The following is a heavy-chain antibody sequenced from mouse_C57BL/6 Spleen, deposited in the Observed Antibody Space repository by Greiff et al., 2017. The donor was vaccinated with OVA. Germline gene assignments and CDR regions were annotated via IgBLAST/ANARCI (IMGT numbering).Heavy chain of an antibody. CDR2: INPYNGGT. Sequence: EVQLQQSGPVLVRPGASVKMSCKASGYTFTDYYMNWVKQSHGQSLEWIGVINPYNGGTSYNQKFKGTATLTVDKSSSTAYMELTSLTAEDSEGYCCARRDSSGYGGWFDYWGQGTPLTVSS. CDR3: ARRDSSGYGGWFDY. D-gene: IGHD3-2*02. CDR1: GYTFTDYY. J-gene: IGHJ2*01. V-gene: IGHV1-19*01.